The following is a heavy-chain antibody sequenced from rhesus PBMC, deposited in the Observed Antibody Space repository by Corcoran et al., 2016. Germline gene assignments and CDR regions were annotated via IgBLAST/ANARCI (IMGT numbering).Heavy chain of an antibody. J-gene: IGHJ4*01. CDR3: ASGYYEDDYGPSDY. Sequence: QLQLQESGPGLVKPSETLSVTCAVSGGSISSSYWSWIRQAPGEGLEWIGHIYGSGSSTNHNPSPKSRVTLSLDTSTNQLSLKLSSVTAADTAVYYCASGYYEDDYGPSDYWGQGVLVTVSA. CDR1: GGSISSSY. CDR2: IYGSGSST. D-gene: IGHD3-9*01. V-gene: IGHV4-169*02.